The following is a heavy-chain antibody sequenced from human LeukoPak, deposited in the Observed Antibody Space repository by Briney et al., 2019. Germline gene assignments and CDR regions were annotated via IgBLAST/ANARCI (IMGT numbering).Heavy chain of an antibody. Sequence: GGSLRLSCAASGFTVSSNYMSWVRQAPGKGLEWVSVIYSGGTTYYADSVKGRFTISRDNSKNMLYLQMNSLTAEDTAVYYCASLRSTHYHFDYWGQGTLATVSS. CDR2: IYSGGTT. CDR1: GFTVSSNY. J-gene: IGHJ4*02. D-gene: IGHD1-26*01. V-gene: IGHV3-53*01. CDR3: ASLRSTHYHFDY.